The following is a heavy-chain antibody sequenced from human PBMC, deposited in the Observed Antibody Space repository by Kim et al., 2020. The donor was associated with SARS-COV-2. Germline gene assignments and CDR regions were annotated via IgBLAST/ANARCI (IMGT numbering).Heavy chain of an antibody. D-gene: IGHD1-1*01. Sequence: GGSLRLSCAASGFTFSGSAMHWVRQASGKGLEWVGRISSRPNSYEKAYAAPVQGRFSIYRDESKHTAYMQMHNLETEDTAVCYSNRVPGTTLAFWDAFD. V-gene: IGHV3-73*01. CDR2: ISSRPNSYEK. CDR3: NRVPGTTLAFWDAFD. CDR1: GFTFSGSA. J-gene: IGHJ3*02.